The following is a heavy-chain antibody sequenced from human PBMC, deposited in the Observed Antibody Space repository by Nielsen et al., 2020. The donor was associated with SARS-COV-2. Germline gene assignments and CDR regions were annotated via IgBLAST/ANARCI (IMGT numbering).Heavy chain of an antibody. D-gene: IGHD6-19*01. CDR1: GFTFSGYW. J-gene: IGHJ4*02. Sequence: GGSLRLSCAVSGFTFSGYWMDWVRQVPGKGLVWVSRINSDGSSATYADSVKGRFTISRDNAKSTLYLQMNSLRAEDTAVYYCSRRGTSGSGFAFDYWGQGTLVTVSS. V-gene: IGHV3-74*01. CDR3: SRRGTSGSGFAFDY. CDR2: INSDGSSA.